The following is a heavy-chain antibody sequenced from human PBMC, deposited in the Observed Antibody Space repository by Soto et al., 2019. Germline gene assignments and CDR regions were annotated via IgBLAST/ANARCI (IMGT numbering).Heavy chain of an antibody. Sequence: QVQLVQSGAEVKKPGASVKVSCKASGYTFTSYDINWVRQATGQGLEWMGWMNPNSGNTGYAQKFQGRVTMTRNTSISTAYMGLSSLRSEDTAVYYCARASVLRFLEWPHYYYGMDVWGQGTTVTVSS. J-gene: IGHJ6*02. CDR2: MNPNSGNT. CDR1: GYTFTSYD. V-gene: IGHV1-8*01. CDR3: ARASVLRFLEWPHYYYGMDV. D-gene: IGHD3-3*01.